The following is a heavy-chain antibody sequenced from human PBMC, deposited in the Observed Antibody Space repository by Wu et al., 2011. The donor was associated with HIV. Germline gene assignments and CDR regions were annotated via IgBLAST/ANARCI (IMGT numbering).Heavy chain of an antibody. V-gene: IGHV1-2*02. D-gene: IGHD3-22*01. CDR1: GYTFTAYY. Sequence: QVQLVQSGAEVKKPGASVKVSCKASGYTFTAYYIHWVRQAPGQGLEWMGWINPTSGDTDYVQKFQGRVTMTRDTSISTAYMELSRLRSDDTAIYYCARGTDSHYYYYYYMDVWGKGTTVTVSS. CDR3: ARGTDSHYYYYYYMDV. J-gene: IGHJ6*03. CDR2: INPTSGDT.